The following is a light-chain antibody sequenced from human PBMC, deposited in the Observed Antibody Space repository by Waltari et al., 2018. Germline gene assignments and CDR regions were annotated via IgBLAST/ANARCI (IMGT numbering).Light chain of an antibody. CDR1: SGSVSTSHW. CDR3: VLHVADAIML. CDR2: NTN. J-gene: IGLJ3*02. Sequence: QTVVTQEPSISVSPGGTVTLTCALNSGSVSTSHWPTWCQQTPGQAPRTLIYNTNRRSSGVPDRFSGSILVNKAALTITGAQADDESHYYCVLHVADAIMLFGGGTKLTVL. V-gene: IGLV8-61*01.